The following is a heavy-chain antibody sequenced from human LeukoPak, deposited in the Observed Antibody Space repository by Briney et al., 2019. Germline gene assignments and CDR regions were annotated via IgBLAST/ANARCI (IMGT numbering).Heavy chain of an antibody. Sequence: SETLSLTCNVSGGSINTGDYYWTWIRQSPGKGLEWMGYIYYSGSTYYNPSLQSRLTISLDTSKNQFSLKLSSVTAEDTAVYYCAGGHMARGVIMGFFGFDHWGQGTLATVSS. CDR1: GGSINTGDYY. V-gene: IGHV4-30-4*01. CDR3: AGGHMARGVIMGFFGFDH. D-gene: IGHD3-10*01. J-gene: IGHJ4*02. CDR2: IYYSGST.